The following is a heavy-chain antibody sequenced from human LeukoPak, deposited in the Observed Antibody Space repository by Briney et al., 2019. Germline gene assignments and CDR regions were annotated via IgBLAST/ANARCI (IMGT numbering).Heavy chain of an antibody. CDR3: ARDGYYGSGKFDP. CDR1: GGSTSSGGYY. Sequence: SETLSLTCTVSGGSTSSGGYYWSWIRQHPAKGLEWIGYSDYSGSTYYNPSLKSRVTISVDTSKNQFSLKLSFVTAADTAVYYCARDGYYGSGKFDPWGQGTLVTVSS. D-gene: IGHD3-10*01. V-gene: IGHV4-31*03. J-gene: IGHJ5*02. CDR2: SDYSGST.